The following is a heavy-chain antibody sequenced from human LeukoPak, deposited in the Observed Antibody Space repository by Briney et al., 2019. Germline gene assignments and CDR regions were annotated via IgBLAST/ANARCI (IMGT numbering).Heavy chain of an antibody. D-gene: IGHD1-26*01. CDR3: ARKRGSYSVLPRSHYFDY. Sequence: QAGGSLRLSCAASGFTFSSYGMHWVRQAPGKGLEWVAFIRYDGSNKYYVDSVQGRFTISRDNSKSTLYLQMNSLRAEDTAVYYCARKRGSYSVLPRSHYFDYWGQGTLVTVSS. CDR1: GFTFSSYG. CDR2: IRYDGSNK. V-gene: IGHV3-30*02. J-gene: IGHJ4*02.